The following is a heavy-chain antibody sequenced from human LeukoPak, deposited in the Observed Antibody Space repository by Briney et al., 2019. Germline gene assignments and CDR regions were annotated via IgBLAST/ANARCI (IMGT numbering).Heavy chain of an antibody. Sequence: PSETLSLTRAVYGGSLSGYYWSWIRQPPGKGLEWIGEINHSGSTNYNPSLKSRVTISVDTSKNQFSLKLSSVTAADTAVYYCARGEPHIVVVTATTSFDYWGQGTLVTVSS. V-gene: IGHV4-34*01. D-gene: IGHD2-21*02. CDR2: INHSGST. CDR1: GGSLSGYY. CDR3: ARGEPHIVVVTATTSFDY. J-gene: IGHJ4*02.